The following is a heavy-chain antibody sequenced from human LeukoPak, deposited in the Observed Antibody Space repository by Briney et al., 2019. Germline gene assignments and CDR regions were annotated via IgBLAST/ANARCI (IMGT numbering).Heavy chain of an antibody. D-gene: IGHD3-3*01. Sequence: GASVKVSCKASGYTFTSYDINWVRQATGQGLELMGWMNPNSGNTGYAQKFQGRVTMTRNTSISTAYMELSSLRSEDTAVYYCAKWGTYYDFWSGYYFDYWGQGTLVTVSS. J-gene: IGHJ4*02. V-gene: IGHV1-8*01. CDR2: MNPNSGNT. CDR1: GYTFTSYD. CDR3: AKWGTYYDFWSGYYFDY.